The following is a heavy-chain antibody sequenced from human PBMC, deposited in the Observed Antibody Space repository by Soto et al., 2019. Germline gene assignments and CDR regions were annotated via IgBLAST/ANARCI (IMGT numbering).Heavy chain of an antibody. CDR2: IYSGGST. D-gene: IGHD6-19*01. V-gene: IGHV3-53*01. CDR1: GFTVSSNY. J-gene: IGHJ4*02. CDR3: ASFRSSGWYQVDY. Sequence: GGSLRLSCAASGFTVSSNYMSWVRQAPGKGLEWVSVIYSGGSTYYADSVKGRFTISRDNSKNTLYLQMNSLRAEDTAVYYCASFRSSGWYQVDYWGQGTLVTVSS.